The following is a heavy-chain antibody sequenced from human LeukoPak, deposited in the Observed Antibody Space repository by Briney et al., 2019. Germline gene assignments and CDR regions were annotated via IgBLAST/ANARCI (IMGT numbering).Heavy chain of an antibody. CDR1: GFTFSSYS. CDR2: ISSSSYI. CDR3: ARGRITMVRGVTDFDY. D-gene: IGHD3-10*01. Sequence: GSLRLSCAASGFTFSSYSMNWVRQAPGKGLEWVSSISSSSYIYYPDSVKGRFTISRDSAKNSLYLQMNSLRAEDTAVYYCARGRITMVRGVTDFDYWGQGTLVTVSS. J-gene: IGHJ4*02. V-gene: IGHV3-21*01.